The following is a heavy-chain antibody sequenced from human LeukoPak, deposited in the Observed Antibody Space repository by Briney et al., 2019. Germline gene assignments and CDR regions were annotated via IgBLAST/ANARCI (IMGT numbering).Heavy chain of an antibody. CDR3: ARGVEPLAANTLAY. D-gene: IGHD1-14*01. CDR2: LYSDGNT. J-gene: IGHJ4*02. V-gene: IGHV3-53*01. Sequence: GGSLRLSCAASGFTVITNDMTWVRQAPGKGLEWVSVLYSDGNTKYADSVQGRFTISRNNSKNTLYLEMNSLSPDDTAVYYCARGVEPLAANTLAYWGQGTLVTVSS. CDR1: GFTVITND.